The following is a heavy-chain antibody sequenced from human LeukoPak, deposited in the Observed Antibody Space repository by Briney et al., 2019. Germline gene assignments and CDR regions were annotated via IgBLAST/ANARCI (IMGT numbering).Heavy chain of an antibody. CDR3: AKGVYGDYFDY. CDR2: ISYDGSNK. Sequence: PGGSLRLSCAASGFTFSSYGMHWVRQAPGKGLEWVAVISYDGSNKYYADSVKGRFTISRDNSKNTLYLQMNSLRAEDTAVYYCAKGVYGDYFDYWGQGTLVTVSS. J-gene: IGHJ4*02. D-gene: IGHD4-17*01. CDR1: GFTFSSYG. V-gene: IGHV3-30*18.